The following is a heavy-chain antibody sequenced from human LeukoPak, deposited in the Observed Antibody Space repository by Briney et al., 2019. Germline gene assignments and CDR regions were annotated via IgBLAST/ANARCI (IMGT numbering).Heavy chain of an antibody. Sequence: GGSLRLSCAASGFTFSSYAMSWVRQAPGKGLEWVSAISGSGGSTYYADSVRGRFTISRDNSKNTLYVQMNSLRAEDTAVYYCAKVDSSSWYGAFDYWGQGTLVTVSS. D-gene: IGHD6-13*01. CDR2: ISGSGGST. J-gene: IGHJ4*02. CDR1: GFTFSSYA. V-gene: IGHV3-23*01. CDR3: AKVDSSSWYGAFDY.